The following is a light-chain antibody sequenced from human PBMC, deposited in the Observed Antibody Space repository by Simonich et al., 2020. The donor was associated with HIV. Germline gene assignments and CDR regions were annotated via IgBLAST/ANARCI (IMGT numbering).Light chain of an antibody. J-gene: IGKJ3*01. CDR2: AAS. CDR3: QHLNSDPLT. V-gene: IGKV1-39*01. CDR1: QSISSY. Sequence: DIQMTQSPSSLSASVGDRVTITCRASQSISSYLNWYQQKPGKAPKLLIYAASSLQSGVPSRFSGSGSGTDFTLTISSLQPEDFATYYCQHLNSDPLTFGPGTKVDIK.